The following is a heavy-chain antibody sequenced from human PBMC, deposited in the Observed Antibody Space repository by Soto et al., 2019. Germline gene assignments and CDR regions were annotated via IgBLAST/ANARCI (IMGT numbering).Heavy chain of an antibody. CDR1: RFSFSSDG. V-gene: IGHV3-30*18. CDR3: AKDLSSGNYYYYHMDV. Sequence: QVQLVESGGGVVQPGRSLRLSCAASRFSFSSDGMHWVRQAPGKGLEWVTVISHDGGIEYYADSVKGRFTISRDNSKNTLYLQMNSLRAEDTAVYYCAKDLSSGNYYYYHMDVWGKGTTVTVSS. J-gene: IGHJ6*03. D-gene: IGHD3-10*01. CDR2: ISHDGGIE.